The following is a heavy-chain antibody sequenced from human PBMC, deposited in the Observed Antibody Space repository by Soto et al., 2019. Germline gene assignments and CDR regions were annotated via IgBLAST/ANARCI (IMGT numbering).Heavy chain of an antibody. Sequence: EVQLAESGGVLVQPGGSLRLSCVASGFTFSDHWMHWVRQAPGKGLVWVSRINSGGSRTNYADSVKGRFTISRDIAKNTLYLEMNSLSVEDTAVYYCARGNCSGDTCFFGGTHWGRGTLVTVSS. CDR2: INSGGSRT. D-gene: IGHD2-21*02. CDR3: ARGNCSGDTCFFGGTH. J-gene: IGHJ4*02. CDR1: GFTFSDHW. V-gene: IGHV3-74*01.